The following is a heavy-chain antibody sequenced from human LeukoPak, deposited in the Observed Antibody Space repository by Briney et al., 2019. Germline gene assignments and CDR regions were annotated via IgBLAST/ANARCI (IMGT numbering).Heavy chain of an antibody. CDR3: RVFAETADY. CDR2: IKQDGSEK. Sequence: PGGSLRLSCVVSGFTLSSDWMNWVRQAPGKGLEWVANIKQDGSEKNYVDSVKGRFTISRDNAKNSLYLQMNSLRAEDTAVYYCRVFAETADYWGPGTLVTVSS. D-gene: IGHD1-1*01. V-gene: IGHV3-7*01. CDR1: GFTLSSDW. J-gene: IGHJ4*02.